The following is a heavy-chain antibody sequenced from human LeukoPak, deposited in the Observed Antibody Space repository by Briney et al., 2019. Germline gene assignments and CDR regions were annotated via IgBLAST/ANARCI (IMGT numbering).Heavy chain of an antibody. D-gene: IGHD3-22*01. J-gene: IGHJ4*02. Sequence: GGSLRLSCAASGFSFSSYSMNWVSQAPGKGLEWVSSISSSSSDIYYADSVKGRFTISRDNAKNSLYLQMNSLRAEDTAVYYCSKGPSEYYDSSGYYHYWGQGTLVTVSS. CDR1: GFSFSSYS. CDR3: SKGPSEYYDSSGYYHY. CDR2: ISSSSSDI. V-gene: IGHV3-21*01.